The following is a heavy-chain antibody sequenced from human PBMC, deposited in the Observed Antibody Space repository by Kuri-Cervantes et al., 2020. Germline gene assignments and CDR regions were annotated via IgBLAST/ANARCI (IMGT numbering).Heavy chain of an antibody. V-gene: IGHV1-18*01. CDR2: ISAYNGNT. CDR3: ARVEIRPYSGYVGGIDY. J-gene: IGHJ4*02. CDR1: GYTFTSYA. Sequence: ASVKVSCKASGYTFTSYAMNWVRQAPGQGLEWMGWISAYNGNTNYAQKLQGRVTMTTDTSTSTAYMELRSLRSDDTAVYYCARVEIRPYSGYVGGIDYWGQGTLVTVSS. D-gene: IGHD5-12*01.